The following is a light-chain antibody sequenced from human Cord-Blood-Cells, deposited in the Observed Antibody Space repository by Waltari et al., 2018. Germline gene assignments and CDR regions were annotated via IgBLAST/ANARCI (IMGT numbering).Light chain of an antibody. Sequence: QSALTQPASVSGSPGQSITISCTGTSSDVGGYNYVSWYQQHPGKAPKLMIYDVSKRPSGVATRFPGSKAGNTAALTTSGLQAEDEADYYCSSYTSSSTWVFGGGTKLTVL. CDR2: DVS. V-gene: IGLV2-14*01. CDR3: SSYTSSSTWV. J-gene: IGLJ3*02. CDR1: SSDVGGYNY.